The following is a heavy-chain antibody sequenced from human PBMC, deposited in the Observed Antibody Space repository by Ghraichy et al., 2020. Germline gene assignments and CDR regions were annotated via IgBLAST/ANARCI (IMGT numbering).Heavy chain of an antibody. J-gene: IGHJ4*02. CDR3: ARGFWGSYRPPDY. Sequence: ASVKVSCKASGYTFSDHYIHWMRQAPGYGLEWLGFMNPNTGATDYAQRFKGRVTMTRDTSITTAYMDLSSLTSDDTAVYYCARGFWGSYRPPDYWGQGTLLTVSS. CDR2: MNPNTGAT. V-gene: IGHV1-2*02. D-gene: IGHD3-16*02. CDR1: GYTFSDHY.